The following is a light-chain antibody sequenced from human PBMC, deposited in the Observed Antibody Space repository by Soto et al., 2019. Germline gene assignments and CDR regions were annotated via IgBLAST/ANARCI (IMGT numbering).Light chain of an antibody. CDR3: QQRSNWPSLT. J-gene: IGKJ4*01. CDR1: QSVGSD. Sequence: EIVLTQSPVTLSLSPGEIATLSCRASQSVGSDLAWYQQKPGQAPRLLIYDASNRATGIPARFSGSGSGTDFTPTISSLEPEDFAVYHCQQRSNWPSLTFGGGTKVDIK. CDR2: DAS. V-gene: IGKV3-11*01.